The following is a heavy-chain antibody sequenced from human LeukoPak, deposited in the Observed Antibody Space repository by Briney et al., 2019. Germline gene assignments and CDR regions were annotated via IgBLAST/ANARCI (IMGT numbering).Heavy chain of an antibody. CDR2: IRYDGSNI. V-gene: IGHV3-30*02. J-gene: IGHJ4*02. D-gene: IGHD5-18*01. CDR1: GFTFSTYG. Sequence: GSLRLSCAASGFTFSTYGMHWVRQAPGKGLEWVAFIRYDGSNIQYADSVKGRFTISRDNSKNTLYLQMTSLRAEDTAVYYCSKYSYSHGYFDSWGQGTLVTVSS. CDR3: SKYSYSHGYFDS.